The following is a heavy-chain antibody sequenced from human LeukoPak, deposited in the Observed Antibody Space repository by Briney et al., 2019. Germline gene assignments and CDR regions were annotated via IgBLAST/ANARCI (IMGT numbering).Heavy chain of an antibody. CDR3: AMGTYFDY. D-gene: IGHD7-27*01. CDR1: RLSFTTYA. CDR2: ISDSDGST. V-gene: IGHV3-23*01. Sequence: GESLRLSCAASRLSFTTYAMTWVRQAPGKGLEWVSTISDSDGSTFYADSVKGRFTISRDSSKHTACLQMKSLRAEDTAIYFCAMGTYFDYWGQGTLVTVSS. J-gene: IGHJ4*02.